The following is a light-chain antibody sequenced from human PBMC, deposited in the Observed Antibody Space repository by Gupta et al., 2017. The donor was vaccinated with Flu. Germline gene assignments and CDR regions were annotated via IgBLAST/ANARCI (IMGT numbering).Light chain of an antibody. CDR1: SVSVSTGHY. CDR3: ILFMPNVAWL. CDR2: NTN. V-gene: IGLV8-61*01. J-gene: IGLJ3*02. Sequence: QTVVTQEPSFSVSPGGTVTLTCGLTSVSVSTGHYPSWYRQTPGQAPRTLIYNTNSRSSGVPDRFSGSILGDKAALTXSXVQADDXSTYYCILFMPNVAWLFGGGTKLTVL.